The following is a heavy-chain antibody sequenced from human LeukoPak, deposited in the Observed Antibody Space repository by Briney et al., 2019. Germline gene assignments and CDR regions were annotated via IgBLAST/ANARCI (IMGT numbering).Heavy chain of an antibody. CDR2: IYYSGSI. Sequence: PSETLSLTCTVSGGSISSRGYYWGWIRQPPGKGLEWSGSIYYSGSIYYNPSLKSRVTISVDTSKNQFSLKLSSVTAADTAVYYCSGGISYVRNDYWGQGTLVTVSS. CDR1: GGSISSRGYY. J-gene: IGHJ4*02. D-gene: IGHD3-16*01. V-gene: IGHV4-39*01. CDR3: SGGISYVRNDY.